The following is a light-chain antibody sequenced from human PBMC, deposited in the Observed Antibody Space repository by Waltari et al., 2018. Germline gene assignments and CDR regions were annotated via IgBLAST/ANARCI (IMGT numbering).Light chain of an antibody. CDR3: SSQSSDNVVL. CDR2: DVS. J-gene: IGLJ3*02. CDR1: SSDVGTSNS. V-gene: IGLV2-14*03. Sequence: QSALTQPASVSGSPGQSITISCTGTSSDVGTSNSVSWYQDHPGQGPKAIIYDVSNRPLGVSARFSGSKSGNTASLTISGLQAEDEADYYCSSQSSDNVVLFGGGTKVTVL.